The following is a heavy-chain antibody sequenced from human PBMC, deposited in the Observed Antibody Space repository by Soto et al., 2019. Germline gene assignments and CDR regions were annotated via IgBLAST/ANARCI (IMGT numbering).Heavy chain of an antibody. V-gene: IGHV3-33*08. Sequence: QVQLVESGGGVAQPGRSLRLSCTASGFTFSGYAMHWVRQAPGKGLEWVTHIWYDGSNNYYAESVKGRFTISRDNSKKSLNLQLKGRRVEGTAVNYCARYGQGRAAVPVDVGGQGTSVTVSS. CDR3: ARYGQGRAAVPVDV. CDR1: GFTFSGYA. D-gene: IGHD3-10*01. CDR2: IWYDGSNN. J-gene: IGHJ6*02.